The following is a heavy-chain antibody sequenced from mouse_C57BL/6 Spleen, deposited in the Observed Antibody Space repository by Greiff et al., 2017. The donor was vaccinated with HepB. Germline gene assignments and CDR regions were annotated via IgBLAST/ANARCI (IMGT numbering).Heavy chain of an antibody. V-gene: IGHV1-69*01. CDR2: IDPSDSYT. D-gene: IGHD1-1*01. CDR1: GYTFTSYW. CDR3: ASPNYYGFDY. J-gene: IGHJ2*01. Sequence: QVQLKESGAELVMPGASVKLSCKASGYTFTSYWMHWVKQRPGQGLEWIGEIDPSDSYTNYNQKFKGKSTLTVDKSSSTAYMQLSSLTSEDSAVYYCASPNYYGFDYWGQGTTLTVSS.